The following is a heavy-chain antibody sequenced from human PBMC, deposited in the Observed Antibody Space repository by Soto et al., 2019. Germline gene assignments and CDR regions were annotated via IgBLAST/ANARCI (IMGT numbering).Heavy chain of an antibody. CDR2: FDPEDGET. Sequence: GASVKVSCKVSGYTLTELSMHWVRQAPGKGLEWKGGFDPEDGETIYAQKFQGRVTMTEDTSTDTAYMELSSLRSEDTAVYYCATLYVPKVQLERMIDYWGQGTLVTVSS. V-gene: IGHV1-24*01. J-gene: IGHJ4*02. CDR3: ATLYVPKVQLERMIDY. D-gene: IGHD1-1*01. CDR1: GYTLTELS.